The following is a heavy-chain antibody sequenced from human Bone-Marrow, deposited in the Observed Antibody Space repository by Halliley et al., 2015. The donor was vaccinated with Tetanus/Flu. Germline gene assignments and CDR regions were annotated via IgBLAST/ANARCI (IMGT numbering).Heavy chain of an antibody. CDR2: GST. Sequence: GSTKYNPPLKGRVTISVATSKTQFSLKLYSVTAADTAVYYCTRTILGGVVGATYYYYYCMDVWGQGTTVTVSS. V-gene: IGHV4-59*01. D-gene: IGHD2-15*01. J-gene: IGHJ6*02. CDR3: TRTILGGVVGATYYYYYCMDV.